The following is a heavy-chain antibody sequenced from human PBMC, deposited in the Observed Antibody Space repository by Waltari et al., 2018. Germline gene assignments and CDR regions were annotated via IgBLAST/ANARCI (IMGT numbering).Heavy chain of an antibody. CDR1: GFIVSSDY. CDR2: IYSGGST. CDR3: ARWQQWPVRAFDY. D-gene: IGHD6-19*01. V-gene: IGHV3-53*01. Sequence: EVQLVESGGGLIQPGGSLRLSCGASGFIVSSDYMSWVRQAPGRGLEWVSLIYSGGSTYYADSVKGRFTISRDNSKNTLYLQMDSLSVEDTAVYYCARWQQWPVRAFDYWGQGTLVTVSS. J-gene: IGHJ4*02.